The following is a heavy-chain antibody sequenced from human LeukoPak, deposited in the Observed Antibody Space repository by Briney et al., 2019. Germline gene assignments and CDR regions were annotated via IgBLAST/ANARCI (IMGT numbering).Heavy chain of an antibody. V-gene: IGHV3-33*06. CDR3: AKGSCGGDCYSPDY. J-gene: IGHJ4*02. D-gene: IGHD2-21*02. CDR2: IWYDGSNK. CDR1: GFTFSSYG. Sequence: GGSLRLSCAASGFTFSSYGMHWVRQAPGKGLEWVAVIWYDGSNKYYADSVKGRFTISRDNSKNTLYLQMNSLRAEDTAVYYCAKGSCGGDCYSPDYWGQGTLVTVSS.